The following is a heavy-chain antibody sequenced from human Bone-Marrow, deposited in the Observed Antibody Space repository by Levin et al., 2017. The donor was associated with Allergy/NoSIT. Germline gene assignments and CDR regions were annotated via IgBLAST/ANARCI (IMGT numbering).Heavy chain of an antibody. V-gene: IGHV1-3*01. Sequence: ASVKVSCKASGYTFTSYAMHWVRQAPGQRLEWMGWINAGNGNTKYSQKFQGRVTITRDTSASTAYMELSSLRSEDTAVYYCARDQYDILTGFPKAGPGQSGYYYYGMDVWGQGTTVTVSS. D-gene: IGHD3-9*01. CDR3: ARDQYDILTGFPKAGPGQSGYYYYGMDV. CDR1: GYTFTSYA. CDR2: INAGNGNT. J-gene: IGHJ6*02.